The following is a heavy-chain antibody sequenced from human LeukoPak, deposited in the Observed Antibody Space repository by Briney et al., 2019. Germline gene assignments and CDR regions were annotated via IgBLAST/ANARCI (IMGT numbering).Heavy chain of an antibody. V-gene: IGHV4-61*05. J-gene: IGHJ3*02. CDR1: GGSISSSSYY. Sequence: PSETLSLTCTVSGGSISSSSYYWSWIRQPPGKGLEWIGYIYYSGSTNYNPSLKSRVTISVDTSKNQFSLKLSSVTAADTAVYYCARSHSSGYYSGMQDDAFDIWGQGTMVTVSS. CDR3: ARSHSSGYYSGMQDDAFDI. CDR2: IYYSGST. D-gene: IGHD3-22*01.